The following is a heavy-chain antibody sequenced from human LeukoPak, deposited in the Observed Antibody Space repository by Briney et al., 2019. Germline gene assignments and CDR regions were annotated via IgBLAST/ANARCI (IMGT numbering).Heavy chain of an antibody. CDR1: GFSFSTFA. Sequence: GGSLRLSCAASGFSFSTFAMTWVRQAPGKGLEWVSGISGSGTSTYYSDSVKGRFTISRDNSKNTLYLQMNSLTAEDTAVYYCAKGPRTDIGGWGQGTLVTVSS. D-gene: IGHD3-10*01. CDR3: AKGPRTDIGG. V-gene: IGHV3-23*01. J-gene: IGHJ4*02. CDR2: ISGSGTST.